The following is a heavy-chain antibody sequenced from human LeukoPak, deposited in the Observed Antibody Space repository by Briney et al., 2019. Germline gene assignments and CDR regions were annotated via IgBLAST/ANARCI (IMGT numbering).Heavy chain of an antibody. CDR1: GGSISSGSYY. J-gene: IGHJ4*02. V-gene: IGHV4-61*02. CDR3: ARGKGYSGYDLRRGEFDY. D-gene: IGHD5-12*01. Sequence: SETLSLTCTVSGGSISSGSYYWSWIRQPAGKGLEWIGRIYTSGSTNYNPSLKSRVTISVDTSKNQFSLKLSSVTAADTAVYYCARGKGYSGYDLRRGEFDYWGQGTLVTVSS. CDR2: IYTSGST.